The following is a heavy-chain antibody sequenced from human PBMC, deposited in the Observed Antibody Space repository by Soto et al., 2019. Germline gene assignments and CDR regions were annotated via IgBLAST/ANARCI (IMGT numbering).Heavy chain of an antibody. Sequence: QVQLQESGPELVKPSQTLSLTCTVSGGSISSGGYYWSWIRQHPGKGLEWIGYIYYSGSTYYNPSLKSRVTISVDTSKNQFSLKLSSVTAADTAVYYCAAAVAGRGNWFDPWGQGTLVTVSS. CDR3: AAAVAGRGNWFDP. CDR1: GGSISSGGYY. D-gene: IGHD6-19*01. CDR2: IYYSGST. V-gene: IGHV4-31*03. J-gene: IGHJ5*02.